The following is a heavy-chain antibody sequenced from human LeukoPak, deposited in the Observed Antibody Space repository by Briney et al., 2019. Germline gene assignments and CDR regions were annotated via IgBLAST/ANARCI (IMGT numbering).Heavy chain of an antibody. J-gene: IGHJ4*02. CDR3: ARVIRGGVDH. CDR1: GFTVSSNY. D-gene: IGHD3-10*01. CDR2: IYSGGGT. Sequence: GGSLRLSCAASGFTVSSNYMSWVRQAPGKGLEWVSVIYSGGGTYYADSVRGRFTISRDKSKNTLDLQMNSLRVEDTAVYYCARVIRGGVDHWGQGTLVTVSS. V-gene: IGHV3-53*01.